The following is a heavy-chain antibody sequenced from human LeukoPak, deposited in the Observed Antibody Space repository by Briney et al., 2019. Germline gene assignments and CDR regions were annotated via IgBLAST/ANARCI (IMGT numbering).Heavy chain of an antibody. D-gene: IGHD6-6*01. CDR1: GGSISSSSYY. V-gene: IGHV4-39*01. Sequence: SETLSLTCTVSGGSISSSSYYWGWIRQPPGKGLEWIGSIYYSGSTYYNPSLKSRVTISVDTSKNQFSLKLSSVTAADTAVSYCASPVRGSSSEENDYWGQGTLVTVSS. CDR2: IYYSGST. CDR3: ASPVRGSSSEENDY. J-gene: IGHJ4*02.